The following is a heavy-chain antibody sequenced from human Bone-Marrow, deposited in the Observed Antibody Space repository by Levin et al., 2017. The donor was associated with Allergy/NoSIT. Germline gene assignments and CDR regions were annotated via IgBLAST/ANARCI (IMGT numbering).Heavy chain of an antibody. CDR2: VHYTGSS. V-gene: IGHV4-59*01. CDR3: ARDWGNSWISD. Sequence: GSLRLSCAVSGGSISNFYWTWIRQTPGVGLEWIGHVHYTGSSTYNPSLKTRLTISVDTSRNQFSLSLRSLSSADTAVYYCARDWGNSWISDWGQGTLVTVSS. D-gene: IGHD1-26*01. J-gene: IGHJ4*02. CDR1: GGSISNFY.